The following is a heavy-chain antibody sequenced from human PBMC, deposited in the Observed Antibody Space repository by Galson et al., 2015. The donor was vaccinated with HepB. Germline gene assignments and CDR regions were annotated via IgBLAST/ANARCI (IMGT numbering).Heavy chain of an antibody. D-gene: IGHD2-2*01. Sequence: ETLSLTCTVSGGSISSYYWSWIRQPPGKGLEWIGYIYYSGSTNYNPSLKSRVTISVDTSKNQFSLKLSSVTAADTAVYYCARGYCSSTSCYAGMYYRGQGTLVTVSS. CDR1: GGSISSYY. V-gene: IGHV4-59*01. CDR2: IYYSGST. CDR3: ARGYCSSTSCYAGMYY. J-gene: IGHJ4*02.